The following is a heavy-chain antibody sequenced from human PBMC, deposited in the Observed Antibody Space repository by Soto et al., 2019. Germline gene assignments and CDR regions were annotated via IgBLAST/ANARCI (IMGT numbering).Heavy chain of an antibody. D-gene: IGHD2-2*01. CDR3: VRAKFTNSRFNFDF. J-gene: IGHJ4*02. CDR2: SRNKDNSHTT. V-gene: IGHV3-72*01. Sequence: EVQLVESGGGLVQPGGSLRLSCAVSVFTFSDHHMDWVRQTPGKGLEWVGRSRNKDNSHTTEYAASVKGRFTISRDESKNSLFLQMNSLQTADTAVYFCVRAKFTNSRFNFDFWGQGTLVTVSS. CDR1: VFTFSDHH.